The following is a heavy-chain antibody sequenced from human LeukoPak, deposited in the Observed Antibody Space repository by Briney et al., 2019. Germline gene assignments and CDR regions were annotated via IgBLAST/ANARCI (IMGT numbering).Heavy chain of an antibody. Sequence: ASVKVSCKVSGHTLTELSMHWVRQAPGKGLEWMGGFDPEDGETIYAQKFQGRVTITEDTSTDTAYMELSSLRSEDTAVYYCATLDYWGQGTLVTVSS. CDR3: ATLDY. V-gene: IGHV1-24*01. CDR1: GHTLTELS. CDR2: FDPEDGET. J-gene: IGHJ4*02.